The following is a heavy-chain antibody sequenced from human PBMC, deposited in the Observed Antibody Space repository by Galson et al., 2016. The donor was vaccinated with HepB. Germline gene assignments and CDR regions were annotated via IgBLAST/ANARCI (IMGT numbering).Heavy chain of an antibody. CDR2: IRYSGDPM. Sequence: SLRLSCAASGFSFSDFFMAWIRQAPGKGLEWVSHIRYSGDPMSYADSVMGRFTISRDNAKNSLFLQMDPLRAESSAIYYCVRSKKVNHYDYEGYDYYGLDVWGQGTTVTVSS. CDR3: VRSKKVNHYDYEGYDYYGLDV. D-gene: IGHD3-3*01. V-gene: IGHV3-11*01. J-gene: IGHJ6*02. CDR1: GFSFSDFF.